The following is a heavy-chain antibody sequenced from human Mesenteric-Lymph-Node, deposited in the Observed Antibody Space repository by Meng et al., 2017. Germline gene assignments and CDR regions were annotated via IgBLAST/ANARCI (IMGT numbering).Heavy chain of an antibody. CDR2: ISSNSYYI. V-gene: IGHV3-21*01. D-gene: IGHD1-26*01. Sequence: EVQLAESGGGLVKPGGSLSLSCAASGFTFSSYSMNWVRQAPGKGLEWVSYISSNSYYISYADSVKGRFTISRDNAKNSVYLQMNSLRAEDTAVYYCAEGSGSYAVAYWGQGTLVTVSS. CDR3: AEGSGSYAVAY. J-gene: IGHJ4*02. CDR1: GFTFSSYS.